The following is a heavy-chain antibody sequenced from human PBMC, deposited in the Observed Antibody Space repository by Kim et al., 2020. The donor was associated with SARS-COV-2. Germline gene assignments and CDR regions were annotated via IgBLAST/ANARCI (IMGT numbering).Heavy chain of an antibody. D-gene: IGHD6-13*01. V-gene: IGHV4-39*01. CDR2: IYYSGST. J-gene: IGHJ5*02. CDR3: ASEPPIAAAGFDP. CDR1: GGSISSSSYY. Sequence: SETLSLTCTVSGGSISSSSYYWGWIRQPPGKGLEWIGSIYYSGSTYYNPSLKSRVTISVDTSKNQFSLKLSSVTAADTAVYYCASEPPIAAAGFDPWGQGTLVTVSS.